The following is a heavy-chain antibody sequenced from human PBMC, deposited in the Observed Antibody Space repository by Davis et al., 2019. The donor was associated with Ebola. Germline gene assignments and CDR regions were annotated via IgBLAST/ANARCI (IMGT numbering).Heavy chain of an antibody. CDR3: ARDLPYCSSTSCYGRPYYYGMDV. CDR1: GFTFSNAW. Sequence: GESLKISCAASGFTFSNAWMSWVRQAPGKGLEWVGRIKSKTDGGTTDYAAPVKGRFTISRDDSKNTLYLQMNSLKTEDTAVYYCARDLPYCSSTSCYGRPYYYGMDVWGKGTTVTVSS. J-gene: IGHJ6*04. D-gene: IGHD2-2*01. V-gene: IGHV3-15*01. CDR2: IKSKTDGGTT.